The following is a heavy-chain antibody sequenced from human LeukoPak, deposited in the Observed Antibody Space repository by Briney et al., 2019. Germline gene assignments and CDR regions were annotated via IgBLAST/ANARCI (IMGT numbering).Heavy chain of an antibody. Sequence: ASVKVSCKVSGYTLTELSMHWVRQAPGQGLEWMGIINPSGGSTSYAQKFQGRVTMTRDTSTSTVYMELSSLRSEDTAVYYCARRGIAAAGIDYWGQGTLVTVSS. D-gene: IGHD6-13*01. J-gene: IGHJ4*02. V-gene: IGHV1-46*01. CDR3: ARRGIAAAGIDY. CDR1: GYTLTELS. CDR2: INPSGGST.